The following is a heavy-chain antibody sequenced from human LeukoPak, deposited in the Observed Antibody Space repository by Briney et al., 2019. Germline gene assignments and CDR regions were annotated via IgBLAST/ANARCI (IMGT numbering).Heavy chain of an antibody. V-gene: IGHV3-30-3*01. CDR1: GFTFSSYA. Sequence: GGSLRLSCAASGFTFSSYAMHWVRQAPGKGLEWVAVISYDGTNKYYADSVKGRFTISRDNSKNTLYLQMNSLRAEDTAVYYCARDRTRDGYNQGRVFDYWGQGTLVTVSS. D-gene: IGHD5-24*01. CDR3: ARDRTRDGYNQGRVFDY. CDR2: ISYDGTNK. J-gene: IGHJ4*02.